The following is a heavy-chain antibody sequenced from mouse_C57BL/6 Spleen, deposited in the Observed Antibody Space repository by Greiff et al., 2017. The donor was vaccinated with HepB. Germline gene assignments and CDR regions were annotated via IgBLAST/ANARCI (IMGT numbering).Heavy chain of an antibody. D-gene: IGHD2-1*01. CDR2: INPSTGGT. Sequence: EVQLVESGPELVKPGASVKISCKASGYSFTGYYMNWVKQSPEKSLEWIGEINPSTGGTTYNQKFKAKATLTVDKSSSTAYMQLKSLTSEDSAVYYCARGGGNYYFDYWGQGTTLTVSS. V-gene: IGHV1-42*01. CDR1: GYSFTGYY. J-gene: IGHJ2*01. CDR3: ARGGGNYYFDY.